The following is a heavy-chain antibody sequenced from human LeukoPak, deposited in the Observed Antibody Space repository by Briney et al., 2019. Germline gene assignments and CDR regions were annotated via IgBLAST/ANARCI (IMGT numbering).Heavy chain of an antibody. CDR2: ISSSSSYI. CDR3: ARPNLKWAGRLYYFDY. V-gene: IGHV3-21*01. D-gene: IGHD1-26*01. J-gene: IGHJ4*02. CDR1: GFTFSSYS. Sequence: PGGSLRLSCAASGFTFSSYSMNWVRQAPGKGLEWVSSISSSSSYIYYADSVKGRFTISRDNAKNSLYLQMNSLRAEDTAVYYCARPNLKWAGRLYYFDYWGQGTLVTVSS.